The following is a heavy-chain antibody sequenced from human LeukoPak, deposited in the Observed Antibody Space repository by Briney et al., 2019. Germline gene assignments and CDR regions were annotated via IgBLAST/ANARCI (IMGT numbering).Heavy chain of an antibody. CDR3: ASSIAARLGIYYMDV. CDR2: TKNKVNSYTT. J-gene: IGHJ6*03. V-gene: IGHV3-72*01. D-gene: IGHD6-6*01. Sequence: GGSLRLSCAASGLTFSDHNMDWVRQAPGKGLEWVGRTKNKVNSYTTEYAASVKGRFTISRDDSEKSVYLQMNSLKTEDTAVYFCASSIAARLGIYYMDVWGKGTTVTVSS. CDR1: GLTFSDHN.